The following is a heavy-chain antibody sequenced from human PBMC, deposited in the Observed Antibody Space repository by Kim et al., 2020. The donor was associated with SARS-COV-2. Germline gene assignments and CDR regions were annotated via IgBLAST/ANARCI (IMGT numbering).Heavy chain of an antibody. J-gene: IGHJ4*02. CDR3: AREGDYGPEEL. D-gene: IGHD4-17*01. V-gene: IGHV1-69*01. Sequence: NYAQKFQGRVTITADESTSTAYMELSSLRSEDTAVYYCAREGDYGPEELWGQGTLVTVSS.